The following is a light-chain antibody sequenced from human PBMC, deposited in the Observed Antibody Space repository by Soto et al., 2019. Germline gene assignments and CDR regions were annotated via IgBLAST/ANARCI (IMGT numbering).Light chain of an antibody. CDR1: QNIVYNSNNKNY. CDR2: WES. Sequence: DTVMTQSPDSLAVSLGERATINCKSSQNIVYNSNNKNYLAWYQQKPGQPPSLLIYWESTRESGVPDRFRGSEYETDFTRTISSLQSEDVAVYYFQQYYDTPYTLGQVTKLYIK. CDR3: QQYYDTPYT. J-gene: IGKJ2*01. V-gene: IGKV4-1*01.